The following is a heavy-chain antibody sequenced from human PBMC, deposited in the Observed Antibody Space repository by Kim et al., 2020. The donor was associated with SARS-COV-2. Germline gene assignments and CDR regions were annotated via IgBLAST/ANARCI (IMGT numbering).Heavy chain of an antibody. Sequence: GGSLRLSCAASGFTFSSYAMHWVRQAPGKGLEWVAVISYDGSNKYYADSVKGRFTISRDNSKNTLYLQMNSLRAEDTAVYYCASYGSGSYSGWGQGTLVTVSS. CDR2: ISYDGSNK. D-gene: IGHD3-10*01. CDR1: GFTFSSYA. CDR3: ASYGSGSYSG. V-gene: IGHV3-30*04. J-gene: IGHJ4*02.